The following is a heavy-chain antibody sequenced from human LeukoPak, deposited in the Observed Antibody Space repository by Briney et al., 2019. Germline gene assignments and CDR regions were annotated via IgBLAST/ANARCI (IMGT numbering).Heavy chain of an antibody. D-gene: IGHD3-16*01. Sequence: SETLSLTCAVYGGSFSGYYWSWIRKPTGKGLEWIGRIYTSGSTNYNPSLKSRVTMSVDTSKNQFSLKLSSVTAADTAVYYCAREASVGYFDYWGQGTLVTVSS. J-gene: IGHJ4*02. V-gene: IGHV4-4*07. CDR2: IYTSGST. CDR1: GGSFSGYY. CDR3: AREASVGYFDY.